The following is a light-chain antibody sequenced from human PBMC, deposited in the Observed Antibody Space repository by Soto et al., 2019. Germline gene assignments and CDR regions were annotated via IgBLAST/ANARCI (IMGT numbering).Light chain of an antibody. V-gene: IGKV1-5*01. J-gene: IGKJ4*01. CDR3: QQYNSFPLT. CDR1: QSIYKW. Sequence: DIQMTQSPSTLSASIGDTVTISCRASQSIYKWLAWYQQKPQKAPKVLIFEAAGLKSGVSSRFRGSGSGTEFTLTISGLQPDDLATYYCQQYNSFPLTFGGGTTVEL. CDR2: EAA.